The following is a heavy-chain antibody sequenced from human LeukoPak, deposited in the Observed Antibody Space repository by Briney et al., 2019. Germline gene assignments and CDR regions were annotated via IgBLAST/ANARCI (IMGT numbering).Heavy chain of an antibody. D-gene: IGHD3-22*01. CDR2: IYYSGST. V-gene: IGHV4-59*08. CDR3: AILPGDYYDTNDAFDI. Sequence: SETLSLTCTVSGGSMNNYYWTWIRQPPGKGLEWIGYIYYSGSTNYNPSLKSRVTISVDTSKNQFSLKLSSVTAADTAVYYCAILPGDYYDTNDAFDIWGQGTMVTVSS. J-gene: IGHJ3*02. CDR1: GGSMNNYY.